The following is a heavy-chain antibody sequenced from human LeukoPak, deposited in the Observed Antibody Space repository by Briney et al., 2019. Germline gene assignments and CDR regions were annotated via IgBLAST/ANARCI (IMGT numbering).Heavy chain of an antibody. Sequence: SVKVSCKASGGTFSSYAISWVRQAPGQGLEWMGGIIPIFGTANYAQKFQGRVTITADGSTSTAYMELSSLRSEDTAVYYCAREYCSSTSCYTPYYYYGMDVWGQGTTVTVSS. J-gene: IGHJ6*02. CDR2: IIPIFGTA. D-gene: IGHD2-2*02. CDR3: AREYCSSTSCYTPYYYYGMDV. CDR1: GGTFSSYA. V-gene: IGHV1-69*01.